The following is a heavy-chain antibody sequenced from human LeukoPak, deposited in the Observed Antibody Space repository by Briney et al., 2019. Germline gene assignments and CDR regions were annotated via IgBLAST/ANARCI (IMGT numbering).Heavy chain of an antibody. CDR2: IIHSGST. V-gene: IGHV4-34*12. D-gene: IGHD2-15*01. CDR1: GGSFSGYH. CDR3: ARNVPVVVAATKSGDWFDP. Sequence: SETLSLTCAVYGGSFSGYHWSWIRQPPGKGLEWIGEIIHSGSTNYNPSLKSRVTISLDTSKNQFSLKLSSVTAADTGVYYCARNVPVVVAATKSGDWFDPWGQGTLVTVSS. J-gene: IGHJ5*02.